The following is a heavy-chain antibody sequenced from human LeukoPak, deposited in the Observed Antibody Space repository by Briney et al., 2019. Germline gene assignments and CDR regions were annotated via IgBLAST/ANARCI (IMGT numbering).Heavy chain of an antibody. CDR3: ARDFTGIGWNLEGVYYYMDV. CDR1: GGSISSGSCY. CDR2: IYTSGST. Sequence: PSQTLSLTCTVSGGSISSGSCYWSWIRHPAGKGLEWIGRIYTSGSTNYNPSLQSRVTISVDTSKNQFSLKLSSVTAAYTAVYYCARDFTGIGWNLEGVYYYMDVWGKGTTVTVSS. V-gene: IGHV4-61*02. J-gene: IGHJ6*03. D-gene: IGHD1-7*01.